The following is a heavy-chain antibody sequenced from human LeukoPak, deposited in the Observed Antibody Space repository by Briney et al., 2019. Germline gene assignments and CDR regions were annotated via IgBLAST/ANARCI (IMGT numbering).Heavy chain of an antibody. D-gene: IGHD2-21*01. CDR1: GGSISGYY. V-gene: IGHV4-59*08. Sequence: SETLSLTCTVSGGSISGYYWSWIRQPPGKGLEWIGYIYSSGSTSYNPSLWSRVTISLDTSRNHFSLMLSSVTAADTAVYYCARHYYDSSDCYSFDYWGQGTLVTVSS. CDR2: IYSSGST. J-gene: IGHJ4*02. CDR3: ARHYYDSSDCYSFDY.